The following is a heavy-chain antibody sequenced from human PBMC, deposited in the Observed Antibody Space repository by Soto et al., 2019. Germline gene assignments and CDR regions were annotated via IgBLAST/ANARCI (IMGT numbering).Heavy chain of an antibody. D-gene: IGHD2-2*01. J-gene: IGHJ5*02. CDR2: ISSSSSYI. CDR3: ARYIVLAQFGP. Sequence: GGSLRLSCAASGFTFSSYSMNWVRQAPGKGLEWVSSISSSSSYIYYADSVKGRFTISRDNAKNSLYLQMDSLRAEDTAVYYCARYIVLAQFGPWGQGTLVTVSS. V-gene: IGHV3-21*01. CDR1: GFTFSSYS.